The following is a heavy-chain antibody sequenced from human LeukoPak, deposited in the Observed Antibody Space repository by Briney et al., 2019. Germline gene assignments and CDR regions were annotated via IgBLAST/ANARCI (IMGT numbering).Heavy chain of an antibody. CDR3: ARDHGGYYYRLGDY. Sequence: PGGSLRLSCSASGFSFSSYVMNWVRQAPGKGLEWISYISSSSDAIYYADSVKGRFPISRDNPKNSLYLQMTSLRAEDTAVYYCARDHGGYYYRLGDYWGQGTLVTVSS. CDR2: ISSSSDAI. V-gene: IGHV3-48*04. J-gene: IGHJ4*02. CDR1: GFSFSSYV. D-gene: IGHD3-22*01.